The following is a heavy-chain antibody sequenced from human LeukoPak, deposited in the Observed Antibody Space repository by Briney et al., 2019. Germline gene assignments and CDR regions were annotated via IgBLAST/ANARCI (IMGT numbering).Heavy chain of an antibody. V-gene: IGHV1-2*02. Sequence: ASVKVSCKASGYTFTGYYIHWVRQAPGQGLEWVGWINPNSGGAKYAQKFQDRVTMTRDTSISTAYMGRSRLRSDDTAVYYCAKGRVVAGSKSLTYHWLDPWGQGTLVTVSS. D-gene: IGHD6-19*01. J-gene: IGHJ5*02. CDR1: GYTFTGYY. CDR3: AKGRVVAGSKSLTYHWLDP. CDR2: INPNSGGA.